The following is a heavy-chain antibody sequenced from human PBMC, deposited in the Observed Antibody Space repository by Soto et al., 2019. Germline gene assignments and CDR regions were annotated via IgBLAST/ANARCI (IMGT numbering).Heavy chain of an antibody. Sequence: LSCAASGFTFSSCAMGWVRQAPGKGLEWVSGISGGGKNTYYADPVKGRIAISRDNSKNTLSLQMNSLRVDDTAVYYCVKFESGVSGPVDYWGQGTLVTVSS. D-gene: IGHD1-26*01. V-gene: IGHV3-23*01. CDR3: VKFESGVSGPVDY. CDR2: ISGGGKNT. CDR1: GFTFSSCA. J-gene: IGHJ4*02.